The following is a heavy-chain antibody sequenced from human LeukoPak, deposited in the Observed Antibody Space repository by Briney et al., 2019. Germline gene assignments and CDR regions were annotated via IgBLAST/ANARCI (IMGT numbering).Heavy chain of an antibody. V-gene: IGHV3-53*01. D-gene: IGHD4-23*01. CDR2: IFSGGTT. J-gene: IGHJ4*02. CDR1: GFSVSSNF. Sequence: GGSLILSCAVSGFSVSSNFMSWVRQAPGKGLEWVAVIFSGGTTYYADSVKGRFTISRDKSKNTLFLQMNSLRVEDTAVYYCARGTTVATLYSFDYWGQGTLVTVSS. CDR3: ARGTTVATLYSFDY.